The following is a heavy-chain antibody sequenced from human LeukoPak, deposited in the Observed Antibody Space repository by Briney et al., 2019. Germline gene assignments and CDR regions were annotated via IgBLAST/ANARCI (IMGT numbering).Heavy chain of an antibody. Sequence: PGGSLRLSCAASGFTFSSYSMNWVRQAPGKGLEWVSSISSSSSYIYYADSVKGRFTISRDNAKNSLYLQMNSLRAEDTAVYYCARENHDIVVVVAATQIYYYYYMDVWGKGTTVTISS. V-gene: IGHV3-21*01. CDR2: ISSSSSYI. CDR1: GFTFSSYS. J-gene: IGHJ6*03. CDR3: ARENHDIVVVVAATQIYYYYYMDV. D-gene: IGHD2-15*01.